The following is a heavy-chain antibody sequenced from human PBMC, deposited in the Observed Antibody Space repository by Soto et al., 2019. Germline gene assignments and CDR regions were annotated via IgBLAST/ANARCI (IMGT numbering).Heavy chain of an antibody. D-gene: IGHD5-12*01. CDR2: ISDSGVSA. J-gene: IGHJ6*02. Sequence: PGGSLRLSCVASGFTFSNYAISWVRQAPGKGLEWVSVISDSGVSAYYADSVKGRFTVSRDSSKITLFLQMNSLRVEDTAVYYCAKGILANPGTFYYFYGMDVWGQGTTVTVSS. CDR3: AKGILANPGTFYYFYGMDV. CDR1: GFTFSNYA. V-gene: IGHV3-23*01.